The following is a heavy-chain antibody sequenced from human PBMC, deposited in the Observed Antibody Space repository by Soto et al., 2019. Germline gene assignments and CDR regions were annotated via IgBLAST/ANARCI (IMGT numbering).Heavy chain of an antibody. J-gene: IGHJ5*02. CDR1: GFTFSNAW. D-gene: IGHD3-10*01. Sequence: EVQLVESGGGLVKPGGSLRLSCAASGFTFSNAWMSWVRQAPGKGLEWVGRIKSKTDGGTTDYAAPVKGRFTISRDDSNNTLYLQMNSLKTEDTAVYYCTTQWAGSGSYYSRWFDPWGQGTLVTVSS. CDR2: IKSKTDGGTT. CDR3: TTQWAGSGSYYSRWFDP. V-gene: IGHV3-15*01.